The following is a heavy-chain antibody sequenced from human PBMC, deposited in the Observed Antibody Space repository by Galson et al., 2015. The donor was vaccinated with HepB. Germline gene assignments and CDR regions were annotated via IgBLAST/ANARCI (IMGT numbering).Heavy chain of an antibody. Sequence: SLRLPCAASGFAFNTYTVQWVRQAPGQGLEWVATISSAGTTQYYADSVKGRFTSSRDNSKNMLYLQMNSLGAEDTAVYYCARDAMGRGSGSYSAFDYWGQGTLVTVSS. CDR1: GFAFNTYT. J-gene: IGHJ4*02. V-gene: IGHV3-30-3*01. D-gene: IGHD1-26*01. CDR2: ISSAGTTQ. CDR3: ARDAMGRGSGSYSAFDY.